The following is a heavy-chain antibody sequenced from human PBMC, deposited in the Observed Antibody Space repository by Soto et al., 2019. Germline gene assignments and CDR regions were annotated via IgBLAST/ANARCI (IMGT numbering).Heavy chain of an antibody. Sequence: APVKVSCKASGYTFTSYYMHWVRQAPGQVLEWMGIINPSGGSTSYAQKFKGRVTMTRDTSTSTVYMELSSLRSDDTAVYYCARDFQTTRTYCSRTWGQGTLVTSPQ. CDR1: GYTFTSYY. V-gene: IGHV1-46*01. CDR3: ARDFQTTRTYCSRT. J-gene: IGHJ4*02. D-gene: IGHD1-7*01. CDR2: INPSGGST.